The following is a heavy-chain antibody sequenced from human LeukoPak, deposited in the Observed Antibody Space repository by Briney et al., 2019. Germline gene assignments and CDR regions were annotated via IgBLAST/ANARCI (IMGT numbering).Heavy chain of an antibody. CDR3: ARGPIDYYESRATTHY. CDR2: MNSDGNSA. J-gene: IGHJ4*02. D-gene: IGHD3-22*01. CDR1: GFTFSNYW. Sequence: QPGGSLRLSCAASGFTFSNYWMHWVRQAPGKGLVWVSRMNSDGNSANYADSVKGRFTISRDNAKNTLYLQMNSLRAEDTAVYYCARGPIDYYESRATTHYWGQGTLVTAST. V-gene: IGHV3-74*01.